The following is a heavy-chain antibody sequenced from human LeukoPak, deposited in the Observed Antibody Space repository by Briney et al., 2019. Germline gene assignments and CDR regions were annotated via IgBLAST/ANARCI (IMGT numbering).Heavy chain of an antibody. CDR1: GFTFSSYG. D-gene: IGHD6-19*01. J-gene: IGHJ1*01. CDR2: IWHDGSNK. Sequence: GGSLRLSCAASGFTFSSYGMHWVRQAPGKGLEWVAVIWHDGSNKYYADSVKGRFTISRDNSKNTLYLQMNSLRAEDTAVYYCAREITPGIAVAGTGEYFQHWGQGTLVTVSS. V-gene: IGHV3-33*08. CDR3: AREITPGIAVAGTGEYFQH.